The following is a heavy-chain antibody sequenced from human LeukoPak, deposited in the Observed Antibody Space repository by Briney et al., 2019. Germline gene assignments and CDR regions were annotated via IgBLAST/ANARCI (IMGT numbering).Heavy chain of an antibody. D-gene: IGHD1-14*01. V-gene: IGHV1-18*01. CDR1: GYTFTSYG. CDR2: INPNSGGT. Sequence: ASVKVSCKASGYTFTSYGISWVRQAPGQGLEWMGWINPNSGGTNYAQKFQGRVTMTKDMSTSTVYMELSSLRSEDTAVYYCARARRDNGWFDPWGQGTLVTVSS. J-gene: IGHJ5*02. CDR3: ARARRDNGWFDP.